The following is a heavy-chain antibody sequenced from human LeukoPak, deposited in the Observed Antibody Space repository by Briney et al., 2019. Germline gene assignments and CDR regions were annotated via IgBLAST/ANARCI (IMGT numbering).Heavy chain of an antibody. D-gene: IGHD3-10*01. V-gene: IGHV3-48*04. Sequence: GGSLRLSCAASGFSFSIYSLNWVRQAPGKGLEWVSYISHTGSTMSYADSVKGRFAISRDNAKNSLYLQMNSLRAEDTAVYYCAIPPLSGTGSSRPLAGMDVWGQGTTVTVSS. CDR2: ISHTGSTM. CDR1: GFSFSIYS. J-gene: IGHJ6*02. CDR3: AIPPLSGTGSSRPLAGMDV.